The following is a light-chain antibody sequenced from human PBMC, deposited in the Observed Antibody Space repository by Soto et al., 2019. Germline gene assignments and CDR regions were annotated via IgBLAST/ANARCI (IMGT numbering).Light chain of an antibody. CDR3: SSYTTNTTAV. CDR2: EVS. Sequence: QSALTQPASVSGSPGQSITISCTGTSSDVGGYNYVSWYQQYPGKPPKLMIYEVSNRPSGVPDRFSGSKSGNTASLTISGLQAEDEADYSCSSYTTNTTAVFGGGTKLTVL. CDR1: SSDVGGYNY. V-gene: IGLV2-14*01. J-gene: IGLJ2*01.